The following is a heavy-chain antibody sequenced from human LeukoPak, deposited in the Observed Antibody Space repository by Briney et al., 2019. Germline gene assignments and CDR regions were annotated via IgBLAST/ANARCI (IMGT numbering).Heavy chain of an antibody. CDR2: IYHSGST. V-gene: IGHV4-38-2*02. Sequence: SETLSLTCTVSGYSISSGYYWGWIRQPPVKGLEWIGSIYHSGSTYYNPSLKSRVTISVDTSKNQFSLRLSSVAAADTAVYFCARGLFSTRRESDYWGQGTLVTVSS. D-gene: IGHD2-2*01. CDR1: GYSISSGYY. CDR3: ARGLFSTRRESDY. J-gene: IGHJ4*02.